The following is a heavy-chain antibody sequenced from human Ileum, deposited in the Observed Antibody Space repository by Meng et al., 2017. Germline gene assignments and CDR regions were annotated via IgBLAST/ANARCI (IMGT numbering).Heavy chain of an antibody. CDR1: GGSFSGFY. V-gene: IGHV4-34*01. J-gene: IGHJ4*02. Sequence: QVPPKDGGAQLCRPSETLSLTCAVYGGSFSGFYWSWIRQSQEKGLEWIGEINHGGGTNYNPSLSSRVTISVDTSKNQFSLKVNSVTAADTAFYYCARVDFRGDSRDSSGLGLWGQGTLVTVSS. D-gene: IGHD3-22*01. CDR2: INHGGGT. CDR3: ARVDFRGDSRDSSGLGL.